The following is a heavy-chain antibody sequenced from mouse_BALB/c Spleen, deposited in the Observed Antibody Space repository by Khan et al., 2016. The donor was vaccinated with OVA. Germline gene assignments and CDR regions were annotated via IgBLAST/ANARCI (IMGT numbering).Heavy chain of an antibody. CDR3: ARNGLYDSDAMDY. CDR1: GFNIKDTY. J-gene: IGHJ4*01. CDR2: IDPANGNT. V-gene: IGHV14-3*02. Sequence: VQLQQSGAELVRPGASVKLSCTASGFNIKDTYMHWVKQRPEQGLEWIGRIDPANGNTKYDPKFQGKATIIADTSSNTAYLQLSSLTSEDTAVYYCARNGLYDSDAMDYWGQGTSVTVSS. D-gene: IGHD6-2*01.